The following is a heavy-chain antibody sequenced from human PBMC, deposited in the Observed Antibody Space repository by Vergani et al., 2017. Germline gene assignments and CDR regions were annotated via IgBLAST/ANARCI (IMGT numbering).Heavy chain of an antibody. Sequence: QMQLVQSGPEVKKPGTSVKVSCKASGFTFTSSAVQWVRQARGQRLEWIGWIVVGSGNTNYAQKFQERVTITRDMSTSTAYMELSSLRSADTALYYCAKVVEATTGTTSSFANYYYYYGMDVWGQGTTVTVSS. CDR2: IVVGSGNT. V-gene: IGHV1-58*01. CDR1: GFTFTSSA. J-gene: IGHJ6*02. CDR3: AKVVEATTGTTSSFANYYYYYGMDV. D-gene: IGHD1-7*01.